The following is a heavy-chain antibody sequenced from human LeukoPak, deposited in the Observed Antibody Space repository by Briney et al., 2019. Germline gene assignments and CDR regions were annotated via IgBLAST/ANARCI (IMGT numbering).Heavy chain of an antibody. CDR3: ARHRIPEYAFDI. D-gene: IGHD1-14*01. Sequence: PSETLSLTCAVYGGSFSGYYWNWIRQPPGKGLEWIGYIYYKGSTNYNPSLKSRITISIDTSKNHFSLRLSSVTAADTAVYYCARHRIPEYAFDIWGQGTMVTVSS. CDR2: IYYKGST. CDR1: GGSFSGYY. J-gene: IGHJ3*02. V-gene: IGHV4-59*08.